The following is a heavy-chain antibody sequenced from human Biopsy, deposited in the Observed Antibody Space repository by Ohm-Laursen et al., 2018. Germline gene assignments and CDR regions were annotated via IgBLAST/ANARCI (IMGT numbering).Heavy chain of an antibody. J-gene: IGHJ4*02. CDR3: ARDSRGGHLNTTLITGKNRDS. CDR1: GESFNGYY. Sequence: SETLSLTCAVYGESFNGYYWSWIRQTPGKGLEWIGEINHSGRTNYNPSLKSRVTISVDTSKNQFSLKLNSVTAADTAVYFCARDSRGGHLNTTLITGKNRDSWGQGILVTVSS. CDR2: INHSGRT. D-gene: IGHD3-16*01. V-gene: IGHV4-34*01.